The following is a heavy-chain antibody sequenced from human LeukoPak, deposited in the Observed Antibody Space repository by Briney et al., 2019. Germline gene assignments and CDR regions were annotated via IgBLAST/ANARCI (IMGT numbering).Heavy chain of an antibody. CDR1: GDYW. J-gene: IGHJ4*02. CDR3: AGSSGWARYFDY. V-gene: IGHV3-7*05. Sequence: GGSLRLSCVASGDYWMSWVRQAPGKGLEWVANIKQDGREKYYVDSVKGRFTISRDNAKNSLYLQMNSLRAEDTAVYYCAGSSGWARYFDYWGQGTLVTVSS. CDR2: IKQDGREK. D-gene: IGHD6-19*01.